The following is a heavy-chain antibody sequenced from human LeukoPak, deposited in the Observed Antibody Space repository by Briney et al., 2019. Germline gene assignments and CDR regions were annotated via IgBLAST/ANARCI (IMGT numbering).Heavy chain of an antibody. CDR2: ISGSGGSA. Sequence: GGSLRLSCAASGLTFSRYAVSWVRQAPGKGREWVSGISGSGGSAYYADSVKGRFTITRDNVKNMLYLQMNNLRAEDTAVYYCAHGQFNILGGYRNWGQGTLVTVSS. V-gene: IGHV3-23*01. D-gene: IGHD3-16*02. CDR1: GLTFSRYA. CDR3: AHGQFNILGGYRN. J-gene: IGHJ4*02.